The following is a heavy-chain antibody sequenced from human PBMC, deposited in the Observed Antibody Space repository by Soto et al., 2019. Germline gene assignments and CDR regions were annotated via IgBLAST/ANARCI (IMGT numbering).Heavy chain of an antibody. J-gene: IGHJ6*02. Sequence: QVQLQESGPGLVKPSETLSLTCTVSGGSVSSGSYYWTWIRQPPGKGLEWLGYIYYSGTTNYNTPLKSRTTISVDTSGNQFSLKLSSVTAADTAVYFCARTYCTTTACQAHGIDVWGQGTTVTVSS. CDR2: IYYSGTT. CDR1: GGSVSSGSYY. D-gene: IGHD4-4*01. V-gene: IGHV4-61*01. CDR3: ARTYCTTTACQAHGIDV.